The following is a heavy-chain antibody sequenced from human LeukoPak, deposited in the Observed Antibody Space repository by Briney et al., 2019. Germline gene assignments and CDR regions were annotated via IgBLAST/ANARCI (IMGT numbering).Heavy chain of an antibody. CDR3: AREGYDYDPPGC. J-gene: IGHJ4*02. Sequence: GGSLRLSCAASGFTFSNDWMSWVRQAPGKGLEWVANIKQDGSEKYYVDSVKGRFTISRDNAKNSLYLQMNSLGAEDTAVYYCAREGYDYDPPGCWGQGTLVTVSS. CDR2: IKQDGSEK. CDR1: GFTFSNDW. D-gene: IGHD3-16*01. V-gene: IGHV3-7*01.